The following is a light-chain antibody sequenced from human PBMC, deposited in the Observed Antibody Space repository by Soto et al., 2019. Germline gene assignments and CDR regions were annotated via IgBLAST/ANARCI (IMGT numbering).Light chain of an antibody. Sequence: QSVLTQPASVSGSPGQSITISCTGTSSDVGSYNYVSWYQQHPGKAPKLMIYEVSTRPSGVSSRFSGSKSGNTASLTISGLQAEDEADYYCQSYDSSLRGWVFGGGTKLTVL. V-gene: IGLV2-14*01. CDR1: SSDVGSYNY. CDR2: EVS. CDR3: QSYDSSLRGWV. J-gene: IGLJ3*02.